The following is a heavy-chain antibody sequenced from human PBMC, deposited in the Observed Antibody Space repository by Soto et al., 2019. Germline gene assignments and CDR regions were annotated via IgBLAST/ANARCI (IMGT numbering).Heavy chain of an antibody. J-gene: IGHJ2*01. V-gene: IGHV4-59*01. CDR2: IYYSGST. CDR3: ARGRGGYFDL. Sequence: QVQLQESGPGLVKPSETLSLTCTVSGGSISSYYWSWIRQPPGKGLEWIGYIYYSGSTNYNPSLNSRVTISVDTSKNQFSLKLSSVTAADTAVYYCARGRGGYFDLWGRGTLVTVSS. CDR1: GGSISSYY.